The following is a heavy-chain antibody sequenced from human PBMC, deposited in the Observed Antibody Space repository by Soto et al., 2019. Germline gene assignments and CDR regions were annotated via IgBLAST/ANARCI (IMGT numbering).Heavy chain of an antibody. V-gene: IGHV1-18*01. CDR3: ARAKESIPDRILQY. CDR2: ISAYNGNT. J-gene: IGHJ4*02. CDR1: GDTFASFG. D-gene: IGHD2-21*01. Sequence: ASVKVSCKASGDTFASFGFSWVRQAPGQGLEWLGWISAYNGNTHYAQKVRDRVTLTTDTSTNTAYMELRSLTSYDTAGYYCARAKESIPDRILQYWGQGTRVTVSS.